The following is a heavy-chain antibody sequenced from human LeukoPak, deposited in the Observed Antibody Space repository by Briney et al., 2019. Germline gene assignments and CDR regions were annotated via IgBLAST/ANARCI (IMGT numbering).Heavy chain of an antibody. V-gene: IGHV1-69*06. CDR2: IIPIFGTA. Sequence: SMKVSCKASGGTFSSYAISWVRQAPGQGLEWMGGIIPIFGTANYAQKFQGRVTITADRSTSTAYMELRSLRSDDTAVYYCARDAYSGSYYKHWGQGTLVTVSS. J-gene: IGHJ1*01. D-gene: IGHD1-26*01. CDR1: GGTFSSYA. CDR3: ARDAYSGSYYKH.